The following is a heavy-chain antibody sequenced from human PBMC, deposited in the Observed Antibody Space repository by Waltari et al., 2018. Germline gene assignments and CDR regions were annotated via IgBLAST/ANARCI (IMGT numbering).Heavy chain of an antibody. CDR3: ARERGGYCSGTSCPRSFDY. J-gene: IGHJ4*02. D-gene: IGHD2-2*01. Sequence: LSCATSGFTFSTYSMGWVRQTPGQGLEWVANINQDGSEEYYVDSVKGRFTISRDNAKNSLYLQMNSLRAEETAVYYCARERGGYCSGTSCPRSFDYWGQGTLVTVSS. CDR2: INQDGSEE. V-gene: IGHV3-7*01. CDR1: GFTFSTYS.